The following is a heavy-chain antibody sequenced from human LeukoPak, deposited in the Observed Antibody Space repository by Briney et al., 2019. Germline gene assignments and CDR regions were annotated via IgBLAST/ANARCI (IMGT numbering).Heavy chain of an antibody. CDR3: ARGRSGYAMFRIAAAGTYFDY. J-gene: IGHJ4*02. Sequence: SQTLSLTCTVSGGSISSYYWSWIQQPPGKGLEWIGYIYYSGSTNYNPSLKCRVTISVDTSKNQFSLKLSSVTAADTAVYYCARGRSGYAMFRIAAAGTYFDYWGQGTLVTVSS. CDR2: IYYSGST. CDR1: GGSISSYY. D-gene: IGHD6-13*01. V-gene: IGHV4-59*01.